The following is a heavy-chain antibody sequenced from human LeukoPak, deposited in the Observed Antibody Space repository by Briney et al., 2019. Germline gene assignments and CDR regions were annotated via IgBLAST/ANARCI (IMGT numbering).Heavy chain of an antibody. D-gene: IGHD6-13*01. Sequence: GGSLRLSCAASGFSFSTFGMHWVRQAPGKGLEWVAVISYDGSNKLYADSVKGRFTISRDNSKNTLYLQINSRRAGDTAVYYCAREWYRDYYYGMDVWGQGTTVTVSS. CDR1: GFSFSTFG. CDR2: ISYDGSNK. CDR3: AREWYRDYYYGMDV. V-gene: IGHV3-33*01. J-gene: IGHJ6*02.